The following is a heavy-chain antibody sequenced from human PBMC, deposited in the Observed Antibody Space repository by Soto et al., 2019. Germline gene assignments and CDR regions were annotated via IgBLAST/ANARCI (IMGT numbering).Heavy chain of an antibody. Sequence: QVQLVQSGAEVKKPGASVKVSCKASGYTFTNFGISWVRQAPGQGLEWMGWISAYNGNTNYAQNFPGRVTKTTDTSTSTADMELRSLRPDDTAVDDFAREETPSEYWGQGTLVTV. CDR3: AREETPSEY. D-gene: IGHD2-15*01. CDR2: ISAYNGNT. J-gene: IGHJ4*02. CDR1: GYTFTNFG. V-gene: IGHV1-18*01.